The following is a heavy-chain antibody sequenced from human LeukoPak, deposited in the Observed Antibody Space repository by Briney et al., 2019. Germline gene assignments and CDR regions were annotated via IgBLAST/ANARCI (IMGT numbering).Heavy chain of an antibody. J-gene: IGHJ4*02. CDR3: ARAPEYGLYYFDY. CDR1: GGSFSGYY. D-gene: IGHD1-14*01. CDR2: INHSGST. V-gene: IGHV4-34*01. Sequence: SETLSLTCAVYGGSFSGYYWSWIRQPPGKGLEWIGEINHSGSTNYNPSLKSRVTISVDTSKNQFSLKLSSVTAADTAVYYCARAPEYGLYYFDYWGQGTLVTVSS.